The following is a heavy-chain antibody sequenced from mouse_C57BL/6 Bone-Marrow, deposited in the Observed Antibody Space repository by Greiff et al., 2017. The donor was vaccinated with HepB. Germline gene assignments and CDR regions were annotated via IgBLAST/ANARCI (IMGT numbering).Heavy chain of an antibody. D-gene: IGHD2-14*01. J-gene: IGHJ3*01. Sequence: VKLMESGAELARPGASVKMSCKASGYTFTSYTMHWVKQRPGQGLEWIGYINPSSGYTKYNQKFKDKATLTADKSSSTAYMQLSSLTSEDSAVYYCARRYDGGLGFAYWGQGTLVTVSA. CDR3: ARRYDGGLGFAY. V-gene: IGHV1-4*01. CDR1: GYTFTSYT. CDR2: INPSSGYT.